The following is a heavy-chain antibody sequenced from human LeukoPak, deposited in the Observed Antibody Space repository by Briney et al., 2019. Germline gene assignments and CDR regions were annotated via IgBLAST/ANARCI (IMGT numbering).Heavy chain of an antibody. CDR3: ARVYRDYYDSSGYIDY. V-gene: IGHV3-21*01. CDR1: GFTFSSYS. J-gene: IGHJ4*02. Sequence: GGSLRLSCAASGFTFSSYSMNWVRQAPGKGLEWVSSISSSSSHIYYADSVKGRFTISRDNAKNSLYLQMNSLRAEDTAVYYCARVYRDYYDSSGYIDYWGQGTLVTVSS. CDR2: ISSSSSHI. D-gene: IGHD3-22*01.